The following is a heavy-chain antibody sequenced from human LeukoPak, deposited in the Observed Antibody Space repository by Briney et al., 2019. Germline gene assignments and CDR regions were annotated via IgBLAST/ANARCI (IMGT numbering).Heavy chain of an antibody. D-gene: IGHD2-2*01. CDR3: ARFPLGYCSSTSCYANYYYYYGMDV. V-gene: IGHV4-59*01. CDR2: IYYSGST. CDR1: GGSISSYY. Sequence: KPSETLSLTCTVSGGSISSYYWSWIRQPPGKGLEWIGYIYYSGSTNYNPSLKSRVTISVDTSKNQFSLKLSSVTAADMAVYYCARFPLGYCSSTSCYANYYYYYGMDVWGQGTTVTVSS. J-gene: IGHJ6*02.